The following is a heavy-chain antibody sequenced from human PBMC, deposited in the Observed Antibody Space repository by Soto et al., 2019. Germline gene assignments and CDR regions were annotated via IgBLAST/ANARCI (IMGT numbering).Heavy chain of an antibody. CDR2: IYPGDSDA. CDR1: GYSFTSYW. Sequence: PGESLKISCKGSGYSFTSYWIGCVRQMPGKGLEWMVIIYPGDSDARYSPSFQGQVNISADKSISTAYLQWSSLKASDTAMYYCARHDPSIAARHNWFDPWGQGTLVTVSS. D-gene: IGHD6-6*01. CDR3: ARHDPSIAARHNWFDP. J-gene: IGHJ5*02. V-gene: IGHV5-51*01.